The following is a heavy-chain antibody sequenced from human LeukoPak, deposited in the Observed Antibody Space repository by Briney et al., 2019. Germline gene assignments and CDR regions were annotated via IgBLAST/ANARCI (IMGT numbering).Heavy chain of an antibody. J-gene: IGHJ5*02. V-gene: IGHV1-3*01. CDR2: INAGNGNT. Sequence: ASVKVSCKASGYTPTSYAMHWVRQAPGQRLEWMGWINAGNGNTKYSQKFQGRVTITRDTSASTAYMELSSLRSEDTAVYYCARDDYGGIPGTTRPNWFDPWGQGTLVTVSS. D-gene: IGHD1-7*01. CDR3: ARDDYGGIPGTTRPNWFDP. CDR1: GYTPTSYA.